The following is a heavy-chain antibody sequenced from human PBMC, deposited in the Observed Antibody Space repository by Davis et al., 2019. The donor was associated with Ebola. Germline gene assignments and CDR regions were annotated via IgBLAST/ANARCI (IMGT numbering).Heavy chain of an antibody. J-gene: IGHJ5*02. Sequence: PGGSLRLSCAASEFTFSYYDMQWVRQAAGKGLEWVSGIGTIGGDTHYADSVKGRFTISRDDAKNSLYLQMDSLRAGDTAIYYCARANSGCTGGGCFSGHWFDPWGQGTLVTVSS. V-gene: IGHV3-13*01. CDR1: EFTFSYYD. D-gene: IGHD2-15*01. CDR3: ARANSGCTGGGCFSGHWFDP. CDR2: IGTIGGDT.